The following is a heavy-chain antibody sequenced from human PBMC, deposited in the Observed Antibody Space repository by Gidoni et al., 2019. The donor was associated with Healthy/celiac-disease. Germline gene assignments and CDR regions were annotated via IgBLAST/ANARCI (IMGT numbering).Heavy chain of an antibody. CDR1: GFTFSGSA. CDR2: IRSKANSYAT. Sequence: EVQLVESGGGLVQPGGFLKLSCAASGFTFSGSAMHWVRQASGKGLEWVGRIRSKANSYATAYAASVKGRFTISRDDSKNTAYLQMNSLKTEDTAVYYCTRNHLGYCSGGSCYRDYWGQGTLVTVSS. J-gene: IGHJ4*02. V-gene: IGHV3-73*02. D-gene: IGHD2-15*01. CDR3: TRNHLGYCSGGSCYRDY.